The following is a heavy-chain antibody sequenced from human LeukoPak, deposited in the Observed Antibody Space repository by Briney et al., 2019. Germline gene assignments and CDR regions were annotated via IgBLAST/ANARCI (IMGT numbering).Heavy chain of an antibody. D-gene: IGHD5-18*01. Sequence: GASVKFSCKASGYTFTGYYMQWVRQAPGQGLEWMGWINPNSGGTNYAQKFQGRVTMTRDTSISTAYMELSRLRSDDTAVYYCARAWIQLWRGWFDPWGQGTLVTVSS. J-gene: IGHJ5*02. CDR1: GYTFTGYY. CDR2: INPNSGGT. V-gene: IGHV1-2*02. CDR3: ARAWIQLWRGWFDP.